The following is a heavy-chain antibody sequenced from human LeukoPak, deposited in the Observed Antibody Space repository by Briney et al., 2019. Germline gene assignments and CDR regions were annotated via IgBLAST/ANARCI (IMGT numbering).Heavy chain of an antibody. CDR3: ARAGYYYYYYYYMDV. J-gene: IGHJ6*03. V-gene: IGHV3-21*01. D-gene: IGHD1-26*01. Sequence: GGSLRLSCAASGFTFSSYSMNWVRQAPGKGLEWVSSISSSSSYIYYADSVKGRFTISRDNAKNSLYLQMNSLRAEDTAVYYCARAGYYYYYYYYMDVWGKGTTVTISS. CDR2: ISSSSSYI. CDR1: GFTFSSYS.